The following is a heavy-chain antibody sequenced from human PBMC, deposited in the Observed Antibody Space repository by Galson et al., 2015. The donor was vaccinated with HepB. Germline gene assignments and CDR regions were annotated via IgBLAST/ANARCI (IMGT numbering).Heavy chain of an antibody. J-gene: IGHJ4*02. CDR1: GDSVSSNSAA. CDR3: ARSKGSSWWGPALGGFIDY. CDR2: TYYRSKWYN. V-gene: IGHV6-1*01. D-gene: IGHD6-13*01. Sequence: CAISGDSVSSNSAAWNWIRQSPSRGLEWLGRTYYRSKWYNDYAVSVKSRITINPDTSKNQFSLKLSSVTAADTAVYYCARSKGSSWWGPALGGFIDYWGQGTLVTVSS.